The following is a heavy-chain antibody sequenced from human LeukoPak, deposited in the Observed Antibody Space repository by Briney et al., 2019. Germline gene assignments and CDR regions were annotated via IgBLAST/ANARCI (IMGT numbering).Heavy chain of an antibody. CDR2: IYHSGST. V-gene: IGHV4-30-2*01. J-gene: IGHJ4*02. CDR3: ARATAMVDFDY. Sequence: SETLSLTCAVSGGSISSGGYSWSWIRQPPGKGLDWLGYIYHSGSTYYNPSLKSRVTISVDRSKNQFSLKLTSVTAADTAVYYCARATAMVDFDYWGQGTLVTVSS. D-gene: IGHD5-18*01. CDR1: GGSISSGGYS.